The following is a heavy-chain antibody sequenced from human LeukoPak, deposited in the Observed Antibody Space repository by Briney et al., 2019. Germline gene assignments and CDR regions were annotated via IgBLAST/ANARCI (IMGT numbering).Heavy chain of an antibody. D-gene: IGHD2-15*01. CDR2: INSDGSST. CDR1: GFTFSSYW. Sequence: PGGSLRLSCAASGFTFSSYWMHWVRQAPGKGLVWVSRINSDGSSTSYADSVKGRFTISRDNAKNTLYLQMNSLRAKDTAVYYCARDSPLGYCSGGSCSDAFDIWGQGTMVTVSS. J-gene: IGHJ3*02. V-gene: IGHV3-74*01. CDR3: ARDSPLGYCSGGSCSDAFDI.